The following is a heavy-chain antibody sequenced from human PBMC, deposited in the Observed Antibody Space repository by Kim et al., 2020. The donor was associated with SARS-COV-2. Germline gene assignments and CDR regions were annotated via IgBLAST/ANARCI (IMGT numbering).Heavy chain of an antibody. CDR3: AGGMGVVVLPDY. J-gene: IGHJ4*02. D-gene: IGHD2-15*01. V-gene: IGHV3-21*01. Sequence: YYADSVTGRFTISRDNAKNSLYLQMNSLRAEDTAVYYCAGGMGVVVLPDYWGQGTLVTVSS.